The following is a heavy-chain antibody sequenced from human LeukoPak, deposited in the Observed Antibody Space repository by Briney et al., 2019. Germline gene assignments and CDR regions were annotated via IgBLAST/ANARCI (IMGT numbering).Heavy chain of an antibody. D-gene: IGHD3-22*01. CDR1: GGSFSGYY. CDR2: INHSGST. CDR3: ARGGKESYYYDSSGAYTREGYYFDY. V-gene: IGHV4-34*01. Sequence: SETLSLTCAVYGGSFSGYYWSWIRQPPGKGLEWIGEINHSGSTNYNPSLKSRVTISVDTSKNQFSLKLSSVTAADTAVHYCARGGKESYYYDSSGAYTREGYYFDYWGQGTLVTVSS. J-gene: IGHJ4*02.